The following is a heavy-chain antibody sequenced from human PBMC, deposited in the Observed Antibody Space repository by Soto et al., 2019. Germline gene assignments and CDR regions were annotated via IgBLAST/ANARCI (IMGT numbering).Heavy chain of an antibody. Sequence: SETLSLTCTVSGGSVSRGGYFWNWIRQHPGKGLEWIGYIYYSGGTSYNPSLKNRVSISVDSSNNQFSLRLSSATAADTAVYYCARAYPPDYRSGSRGSFDYWGQGILVTVSS. D-gene: IGHD3-3*01. CDR2: IYYSGGT. CDR3: ARAYPPDYRSGSRGSFDY. CDR1: GGSVSRGGYF. V-gene: IGHV4-31*03. J-gene: IGHJ4*02.